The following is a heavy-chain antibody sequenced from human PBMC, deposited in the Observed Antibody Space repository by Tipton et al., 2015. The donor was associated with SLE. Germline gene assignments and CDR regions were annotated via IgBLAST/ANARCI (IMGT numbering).Heavy chain of an antibody. D-gene: IGHD3-3*01. CDR1: GFTFSSYN. CDR3: ARDEDDFWSGFYYYCYMDV. CDR2: ISSSSNYI. V-gene: IGHV3-21*01. Sequence: GSLRLSCAASGFTFSSYNMNWVRQAPGKGLEWVSSISSSSNYIYYADSVKGRFTISRDNAKNSLYLQMNSLRAEDTAVYYCARDEDDFWSGFYYYCYMDVWGKGTTVTVSS. J-gene: IGHJ6*03.